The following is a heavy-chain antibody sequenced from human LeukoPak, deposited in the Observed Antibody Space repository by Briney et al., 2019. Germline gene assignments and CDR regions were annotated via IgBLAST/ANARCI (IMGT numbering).Heavy chain of an antibody. V-gene: IGHV3-74*01. J-gene: IGHJ5*01. CDR3: VRDWDHFDFDS. CDR1: GFTFSNYW. D-gene: IGHD1-26*01. Sequence: GGSLRLSCAASGFTFSNYWMHWARQAPGKGLVWVSRIKGDGSHTVYADSVKGRFTISRDNAKNTLFLQMRSLRVEDTAVYYCVRDWDHFDFDSWGQGTLVTVSS. CDR2: IKGDGSHT.